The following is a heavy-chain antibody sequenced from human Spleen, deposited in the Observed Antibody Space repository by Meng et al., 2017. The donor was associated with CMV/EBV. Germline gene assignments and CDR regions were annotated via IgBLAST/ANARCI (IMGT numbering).Heavy chain of an antibody. D-gene: IGHD4-23*01. J-gene: IGHJ4*02. Sequence: QAHLLHAGAGGRHAGSSVRASRRASGGTFSSSAFSWVRQAPGKGLEWMGGIVPFSGTTNYAQKFKGRVTITADKSTSTVYVDMSSLGYDDTAVYYCAREGGHGGNSGVFDYWGQGTLVTVSS. CDR3: AREGGHGGNSGVFDY. CDR2: IVPFSGTT. V-gene: IGHV1-69*06. CDR1: GGTFSSSA.